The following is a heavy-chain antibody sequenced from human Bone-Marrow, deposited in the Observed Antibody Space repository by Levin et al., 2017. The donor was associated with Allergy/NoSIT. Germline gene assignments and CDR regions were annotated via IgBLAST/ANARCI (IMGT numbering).Heavy chain of an antibody. CDR3: ARAGVSSGWSYHFDH. V-gene: IGHV3-74*01. CDR1: GFTFSSYW. D-gene: IGHD6-19*01. J-gene: IGHJ4*02. Sequence: GESLKISCVASGFTFSSYWMHWVRQAPGKGLVWVSRINKDGSTTTYVDSVKGRFSISRDNAKNTFYLQMNSLRAEDTAVYYCARAGVSSGWSYHFDHWGQGTLVTVSS. CDR2: INKDGSTT.